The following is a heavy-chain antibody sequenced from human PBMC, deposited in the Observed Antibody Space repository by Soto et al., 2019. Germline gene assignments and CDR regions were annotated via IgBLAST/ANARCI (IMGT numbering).Heavy chain of an antibody. CDR1: GFSFSTHA. CDR2: ISSGGTTT. CDR3: AREGCSIGGWFGRKFDS. J-gene: IGHJ4*02. V-gene: IGHV3-23*01. D-gene: IGHD6-19*01. Sequence: HPGGSLRLSCTASGFSFSTHAMSWVRQAPGKGLEWVSSISSGGTTTFYAASVEGRFTISRDKSKNTLYLQMNSLRADDTAVYYCAREGCSIGGWFGRKFDSWGQGTQVTVPS.